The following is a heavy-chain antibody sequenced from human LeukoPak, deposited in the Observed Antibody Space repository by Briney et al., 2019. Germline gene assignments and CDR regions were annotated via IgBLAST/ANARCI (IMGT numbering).Heavy chain of an antibody. CDR1: GYTFTGYY. D-gene: IGHD1-20*01. Sequence: GASVKVSCEASGYTFTGYYMHWVRQAPGQGLEWMGWINPNSGGTNYAQKFQGRVTMTRDTSISTAYMELSRLRSDDTAVYYCARVGWVSYNWNDDAFDIWGQGTMVTVPS. CDR3: ARVGWVSYNWNDDAFDI. CDR2: INPNSGGT. V-gene: IGHV1-2*02. J-gene: IGHJ3*02.